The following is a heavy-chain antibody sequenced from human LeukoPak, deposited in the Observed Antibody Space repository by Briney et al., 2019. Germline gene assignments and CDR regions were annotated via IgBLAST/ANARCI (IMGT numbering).Heavy chain of an antibody. D-gene: IGHD6-6*01. CDR3: AKSSHLVYSSSSGYFDY. Sequence: PGGSLRLSCAASGFTFSSYAMSWVRQAPGKGLEWVSAISGSGGSTYYADSVKGRFTISRDNSKNTLYLQMNSLRAEDTAVYYCAKSSHLVYSSSSGYFDYWGQGTLVTVSS. CDR1: GFTFSSYA. CDR2: ISGSGGST. J-gene: IGHJ4*02. V-gene: IGHV3-23*01.